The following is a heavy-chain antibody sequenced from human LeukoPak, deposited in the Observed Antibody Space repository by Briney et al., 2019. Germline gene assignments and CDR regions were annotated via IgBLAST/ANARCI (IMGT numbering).Heavy chain of an antibody. J-gene: IGHJ3*02. D-gene: IGHD6-19*01. CDR2: INPNGGGT. Sequence: ASVKVSCTASGYTFTGYYMHWVRQAPGQGLEWMGWINPNGGGTNYAQKFQGWVTMTRDTSISTAYMELSRLRSDDTAVYYCARETYSSGWYTGSARAFDIWGQGTMVTVSS. CDR1: GYTFTGYY. CDR3: ARETYSSGWYTGSARAFDI. V-gene: IGHV1-2*04.